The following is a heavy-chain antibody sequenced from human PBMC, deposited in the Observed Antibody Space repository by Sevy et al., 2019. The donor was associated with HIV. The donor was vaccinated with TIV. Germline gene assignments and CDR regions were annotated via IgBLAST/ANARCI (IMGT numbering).Heavy chain of an antibody. CDR1: GFTFSSYA. CDR2: ISGSGGST. CDR3: AKDNRYNWKDPYYYGMDV. Sequence: GGSLRLSCAASGFTFSSYAMSWVRQAPGKGLEWVSAISGSGGSTYYADSVKGRFTISRDNSKNTLYLQMNSLRAEDTAVYYCAKDNRYNWKDPYYYGMDVWGQGTTVTVSS. V-gene: IGHV3-23*01. J-gene: IGHJ6*02. D-gene: IGHD1-1*01.